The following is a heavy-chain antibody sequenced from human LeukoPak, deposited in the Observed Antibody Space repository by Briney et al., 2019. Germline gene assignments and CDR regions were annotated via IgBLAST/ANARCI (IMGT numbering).Heavy chain of an antibody. CDR1: GYTFTGYY. CDR3: ARDPGYSSSSFDY. J-gene: IGHJ4*02. V-gene: IGHV1-2*02. CDR2: INPNSGGT. D-gene: IGHD6-13*01. Sequence: ASVKVSCKASGYTFTGYYMHWVRQAPGQGLEWMGWINPNSGGTNYAQKFQGRVTMTRDTSISTAYMELSRLRSDDTAVYYCARDPGYSSSSFDYWGQGTLVTVSS.